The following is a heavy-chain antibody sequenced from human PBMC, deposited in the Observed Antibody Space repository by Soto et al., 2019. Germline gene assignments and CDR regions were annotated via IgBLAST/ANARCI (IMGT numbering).Heavy chain of an antibody. Sequence: SETMSLTCTVSGGSISSGYYYWSWISKPPGKGLEWIGYIYYSGSTYYNPSLKSRVTISVDTSKNQFSLKLSSVTAADTAVYYCARDPTGTRSYYGMDVWGQGTTVTVSS. D-gene: IGHD1-1*01. J-gene: IGHJ6*02. CDR2: IYYSGST. V-gene: IGHV4-30-4*01. CDR3: ARDPTGTRSYYGMDV. CDR1: GGSISSGYYY.